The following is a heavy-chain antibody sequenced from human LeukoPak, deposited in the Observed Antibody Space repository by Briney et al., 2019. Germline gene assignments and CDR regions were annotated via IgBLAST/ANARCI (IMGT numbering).Heavy chain of an antibody. V-gene: IGHV3-7*03. Sequence: GGSLRLSCAASGFTFSSYWVSWVRQAPGKGLEWVANIKQDGSEKYYVDSVKGRFTISRDNAKNSLYLQMNSLRAEDTAVYYCARYKTTYYYDSSGSFDYWGQGTLVTVSS. CDR3: ARYKTTYYYDSSGSFDY. J-gene: IGHJ4*02. D-gene: IGHD3-22*01. CDR1: GFTFSSYW. CDR2: IKQDGSEK.